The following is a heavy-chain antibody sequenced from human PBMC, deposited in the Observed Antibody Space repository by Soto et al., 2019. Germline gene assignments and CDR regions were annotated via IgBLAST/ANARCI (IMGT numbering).Heavy chain of an antibody. J-gene: IGHJ6*03. V-gene: IGHV1-3*01. D-gene: IGHD3-10*01. CDR1: GYTFTSYA. CDR3: ARADYYGSGSYYYYYYYYMDV. CDR2: INAGNGNT. Sequence: GASVKVSCKASGYTFTSYAMHWVRQAPGQRLEWMGWINAGNGNTKYSQKFQGRVTITRDTSASTAYMELSSLRSEDTAVYYCARADYYGSGSYYYYYYYYMDVWGKGTTVTVSS.